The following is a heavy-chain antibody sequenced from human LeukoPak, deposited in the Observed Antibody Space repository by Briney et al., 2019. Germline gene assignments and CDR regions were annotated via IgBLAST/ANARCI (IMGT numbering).Heavy chain of an antibody. J-gene: IGHJ4*02. V-gene: IGHV3-74*01. Sequence: QPGGSLRLSCAASGFTFSSYWMHWVRQAPGKGLVWVSRINSDGRSPSYTDSVKGRFTTSRDNAKNTLYLQVNSLRAEDTAVYYCARDRGYTQDYWGQGTLVTVSS. D-gene: IGHD5-12*01. CDR1: GFTFSSYW. CDR2: INSDGRSP. CDR3: ARDRGYTQDY.